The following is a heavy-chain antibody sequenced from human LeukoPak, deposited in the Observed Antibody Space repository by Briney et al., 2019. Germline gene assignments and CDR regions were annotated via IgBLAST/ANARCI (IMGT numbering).Heavy chain of an antibody. V-gene: IGHV1-18*01. D-gene: IGHD1-26*01. J-gene: IGHJ4*02. CDR2: ISAYNGNT. CDR3: ARERGGSYDY. Sequence: GASVKVSCKASGGTFSSYAIGWVRQAPGQGLEWMGWISAYNGNTNYAQKLQGRVTMTTDTSTSTAYMELRSLRSDDTAVYYCARERGGSYDYWGQGTLVTVSS. CDR1: GGTFSSYA.